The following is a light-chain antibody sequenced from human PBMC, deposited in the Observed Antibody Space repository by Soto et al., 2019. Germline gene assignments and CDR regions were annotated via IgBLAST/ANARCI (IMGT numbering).Light chain of an antibody. Sequence: AIQLTQSPSSLSASVGDRVTITCRASQGISSALAWYQQKPGKAPKLLIYDASSLESGVPSRFSGSGSATDCTFVLGGLRPEDFATYYCQQFNSYPITFGQWTRREIK. CDR2: DAS. CDR3: QQFNSYPIT. J-gene: IGKJ5*01. V-gene: IGKV1-13*02. CDR1: QGISSA.